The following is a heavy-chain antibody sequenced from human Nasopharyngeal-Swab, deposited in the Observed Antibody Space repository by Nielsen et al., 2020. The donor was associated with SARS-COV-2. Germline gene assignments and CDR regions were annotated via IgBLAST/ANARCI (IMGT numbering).Heavy chain of an antibody. CDR3: ARDGMGGYPLYSFDS. CDR1: GFTCSSHG. CDR2: IWSDGSNK. V-gene: IGHV3-33*01. Sequence: GGSLRLSCAASGFTCSSHGMHWVRQAPGKGLEWVAVIWSDGSNKIYTDSVKGRFTFSRDNSKNTLYLQMNSLRAEDTAVYYCARDGMGGYPLYSFDSWGQGTLVTVSS. D-gene: IGHD1-26*01. J-gene: IGHJ4*02.